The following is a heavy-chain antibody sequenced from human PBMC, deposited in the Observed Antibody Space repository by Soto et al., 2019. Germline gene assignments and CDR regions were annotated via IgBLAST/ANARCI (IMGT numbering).Heavy chain of an antibody. Sequence: ASVKVSCKASGYTFTRYGISWVLQAPGQGLEWMGWISGYNGDTNYAQKFQDRVSMTIDTSTGTAYMELRSLTSDDTAIYYCAKNGQPPYYYYGLDVWGQGTKVTVS. J-gene: IGHJ6*02. CDR2: ISGYNGDT. CDR1: GYTFTRYG. V-gene: IGHV1-18*01. D-gene: IGHD2-8*01. CDR3: AKNGQPPYYYYGLDV.